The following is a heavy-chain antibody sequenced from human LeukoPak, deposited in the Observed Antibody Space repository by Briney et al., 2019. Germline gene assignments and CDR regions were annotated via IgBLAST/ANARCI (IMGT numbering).Heavy chain of an antibody. V-gene: IGHV3-7*01. D-gene: IGHD2-8*01. CDR3: ARDYVQYGSPVPMAGD. CDR2: IKQDGSEK. Sequence: PGGSLRLSCAASGFTFSSHWMSWVRQAPGRGLEWVANIKQDGSEKYYVDSVKGRVTISRDNAKHSLYLQMNSLRTEDTAVYYCARDYVQYGSPVPMAGDWGQGTLVTVSS. J-gene: IGHJ4*02. CDR1: GFTFSSHW.